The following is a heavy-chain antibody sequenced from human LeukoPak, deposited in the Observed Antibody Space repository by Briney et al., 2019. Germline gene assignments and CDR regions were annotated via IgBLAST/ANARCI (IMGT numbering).Heavy chain of an antibody. V-gene: IGHV1-69*13. Sequence: SVKVSCRASGGTFSSYAISWVRQAPGQGLEWMGGIIPIFGTTNYTQKFQGRVTITADESTSTAYMELSSLRSEDTAVYYCARAVTMVKTGFDYWGQGTLVTVSS. CDR1: GGTFSSYA. D-gene: IGHD3-10*01. CDR2: IIPIFGTT. J-gene: IGHJ4*02. CDR3: ARAVTMVKTGFDY.